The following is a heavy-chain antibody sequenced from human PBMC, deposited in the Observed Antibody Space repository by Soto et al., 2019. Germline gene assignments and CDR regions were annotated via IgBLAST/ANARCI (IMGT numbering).Heavy chain of an antibody. CDR3: AQGSGYSYSHPLWFDP. J-gene: IGHJ5*02. CDR1: GFTFRSYA. D-gene: IGHD5-18*01. Sequence: GSLRLSCAASGFTFRSYAMSWVRQAPGKGLEWVSDISGSGGSTYHTDSVKGRFIISRDNSKNTLYLQMNSLRAEDTAVYYCAQGSGYSYSHPLWFDPWGQGTLVTVSS. CDR2: ISGSGGST. V-gene: IGHV3-23*01.